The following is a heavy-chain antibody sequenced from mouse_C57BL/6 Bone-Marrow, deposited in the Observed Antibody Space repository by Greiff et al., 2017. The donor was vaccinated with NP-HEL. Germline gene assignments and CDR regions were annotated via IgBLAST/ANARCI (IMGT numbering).Heavy chain of an antibody. Sequence: QVQLQQPGAELVKPGASVKVSCKASGYTFTSYWMHWVQQRPGQGLEWIGRIHPSDSDPNYNQKFKGKATLTVDNSSSTAYMQLSSLTSEDSAVYYCAIKGSSGYAWFAYGGQGTLVTVSA. CDR3: AIKGSSGYAWFAY. CDR2: IHPSDSDP. J-gene: IGHJ3*01. D-gene: IGHD3-2*02. V-gene: IGHV1-74*01. CDR1: GYTFTSYW.